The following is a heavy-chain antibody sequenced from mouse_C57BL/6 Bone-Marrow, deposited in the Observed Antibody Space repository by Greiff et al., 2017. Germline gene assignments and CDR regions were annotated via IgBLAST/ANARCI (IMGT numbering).Heavy chain of an antibody. CDR3: AREDWDVGAY. Sequence: VQLVESGAELARPGASVKLSCKASGYTFTSYGISWVKQRTGQGLEWIGEIYPRSGNTYYNEKFKGKATLTADKSSSTAYMELRSLTSEDSEVYFCAREDWDVGAYWGQGTLVTVSA. D-gene: IGHD4-1*01. CDR2: IYPRSGNT. V-gene: IGHV1-81*01. J-gene: IGHJ3*01. CDR1: GYTFTSYG.